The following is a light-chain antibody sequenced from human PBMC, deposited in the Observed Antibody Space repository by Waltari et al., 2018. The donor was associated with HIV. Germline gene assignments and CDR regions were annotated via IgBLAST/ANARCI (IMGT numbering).Light chain of an antibody. Sequence: DIQMIQSPPSLSASVGDRVTVTCRTSQGIKTDLAWYQQKPGKAPKRLMHDASTLQSGVPSRFSGSRSGTQFTLTISSLQPEDLATYYCLQHNSYPHTFGGGTKVEIK. CDR3: LQHNSYPHT. V-gene: IGKV1-17*01. CDR2: DAS. J-gene: IGKJ4*01. CDR1: QGIKTD.